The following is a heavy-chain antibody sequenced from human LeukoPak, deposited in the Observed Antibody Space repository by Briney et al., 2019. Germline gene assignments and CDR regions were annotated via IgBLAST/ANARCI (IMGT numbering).Heavy chain of an antibody. CDR1: GYTFTSNY. D-gene: IGHD3-22*01. CDR3: ARRQLHYYDSSGYYPLDY. J-gene: IGHJ4*02. Sequence: GASVKVSCKASGYTFTSNYIHWVRQAPGQGLEWMGMIYPRDGSTSYAQKFQGRVTVTRDTSTSTVHMELSGLRSEDTAVYYCARRQLHYYDSSGYYPLDYWGQGTLVTVSS. CDR2: IYPRDGST. V-gene: IGHV1-46*01.